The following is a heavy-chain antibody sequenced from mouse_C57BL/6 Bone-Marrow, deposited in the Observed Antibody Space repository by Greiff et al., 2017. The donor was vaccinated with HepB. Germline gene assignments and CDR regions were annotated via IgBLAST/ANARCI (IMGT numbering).Heavy chain of an antibody. CDR2: ISDGGSYT. J-gene: IGHJ4*01. V-gene: IGHV5-4*01. CDR3: ARDRDYEMDY. Sequence: EVQLVESGGGLVKPGGSLKLSCAASGFTFSSYAMSWVRQTPEKRLEWVATISDGGSYTYYPDNVKGRFTISRDNAKNNLYLQMSHLKSEDTAMYYCARDRDYEMDYWGQGTSVTVSS. CDR1: GFTFSSYA.